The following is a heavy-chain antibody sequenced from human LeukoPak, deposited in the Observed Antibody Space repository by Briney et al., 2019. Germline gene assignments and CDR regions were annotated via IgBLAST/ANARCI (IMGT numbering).Heavy chain of an antibody. CDR1: GYSFTNYW. Sequence: GESLKISCRGSGYSFTNYWIGWVRQMPGKGLEWMGIIYPGDSDTRYSPSFQDQVTISADKSISTAYLQWSSLEASDTAMYYCARSLLGDSNGFDYLGQGTLVTVSS. CDR2: IYPGDSDT. D-gene: IGHD1-1*01. J-gene: IGHJ4*02. CDR3: ARSLLGDSNGFDY. V-gene: IGHV5-51*01.